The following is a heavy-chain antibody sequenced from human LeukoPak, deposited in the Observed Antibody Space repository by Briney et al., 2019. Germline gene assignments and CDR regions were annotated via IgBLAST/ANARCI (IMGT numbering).Heavy chain of an antibody. CDR1: GFTCSNHG. D-gene: IGHD3-3*01. J-gene: IGHJ3*02. CDR3: AKDGGFFDI. Sequence: GGSLRLSGAASGFTCSNHGMSWVRQAPGRGLEWVSAISASGGSTYYADSVKGRVTISRDNSKNTLYLQMNSLRAEDTAVYYCAKDGGFFDIWGQGTMVTVPS. V-gene: IGHV3-23*01. CDR2: ISASGGST.